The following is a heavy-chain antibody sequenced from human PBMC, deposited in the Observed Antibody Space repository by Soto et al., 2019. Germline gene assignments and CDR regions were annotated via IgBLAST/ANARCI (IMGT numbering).Heavy chain of an antibody. D-gene: IGHD1-20*01. CDR2: ITSSGVST. Sequence: EVQLLESGGGLVQPGGSLRLSCAASGFTFSSYGMSWVRQAPGKGLEWVSSITSSGVSTYYADSVKGRYIISRDNSENTLYLQMSRLRADDTAVYYCARTTITPHGFTRWYYGMDVWGRGTTVTVSS. CDR3: ARTTITPHGFTRWYYGMDV. J-gene: IGHJ6*02. CDR1: GFTFSSYG. V-gene: IGHV3-23*01.